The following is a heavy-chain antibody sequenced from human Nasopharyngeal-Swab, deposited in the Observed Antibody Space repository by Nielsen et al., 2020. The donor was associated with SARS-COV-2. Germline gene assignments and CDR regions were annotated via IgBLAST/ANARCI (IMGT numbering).Heavy chain of an antibody. V-gene: IGHV4-4*07. CDR3: ARSGTTKYGLDV. D-gene: IGHD1-1*01. Sequence: SETLSLTCSVSGGSISGYFLSWIRQPAGEGLEWIGRVYTIGSTNYNPSLKSRVTISIDMSKNQFSLELRSVTAADTAFYYCARSGTTKYGLDVWGQGTTVIVSS. CDR1: GGSISGYF. J-gene: IGHJ6*01. CDR2: VYTIGST.